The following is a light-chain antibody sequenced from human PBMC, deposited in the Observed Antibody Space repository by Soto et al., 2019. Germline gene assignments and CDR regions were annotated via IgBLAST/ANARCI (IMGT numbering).Light chain of an antibody. CDR2: DVN. J-gene: IGLJ1*01. Sequence: QSALTQPRSVSGSPGQSVTISCIGTTNYVSWFQQHPGKAPKLIIYDVNKRPSGVPGRFSGSKSGNTASLTISGLQAEDAADYYSCSFAGSFTSYVFGTGTKLTVL. CDR3: CSFAGSFTSYV. V-gene: IGLV2-11*01. CDR1: TNY.